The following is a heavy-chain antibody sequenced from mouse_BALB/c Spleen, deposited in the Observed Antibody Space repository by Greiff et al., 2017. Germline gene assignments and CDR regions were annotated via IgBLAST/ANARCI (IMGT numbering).Heavy chain of an antibody. J-gene: IGHJ3*01. D-gene: IGHD1-1*01. CDR1: GFTFSSFG. Sequence: EVMLVESGGGLVQPGGSRKLSCAASGFTFSSFGMHWVRQAPEKGLEWVAYISSGSSTIYYADTVKGRFTISRDNPKNTLFLQMTSLRSEDTAMYYCARGDYGSFFAYWGQGTLVTVSA. V-gene: IGHV5-17*02. CDR3: ARGDYGSFFAY. CDR2: ISSGSSTI.